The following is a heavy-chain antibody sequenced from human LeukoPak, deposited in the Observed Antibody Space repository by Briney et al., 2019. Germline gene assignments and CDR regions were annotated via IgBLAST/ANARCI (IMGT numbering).Heavy chain of an antibody. Sequence: ASVKVSCKASGYTFTSYGISWVRQAPGQGLEWMGWISAYNGNTNYAQKLQGRVTMTTDTSTSTAYMELRSLRSDDTAVYYCARAGGGVLLWFGKRGNWFDPWGQGTLVTVSS. CDR3: ARAGGGVLLWFGKRGNWFDP. CDR2: ISAYNGNT. CDR1: GYTFTSYG. J-gene: IGHJ5*02. D-gene: IGHD3-10*01. V-gene: IGHV1-18*01.